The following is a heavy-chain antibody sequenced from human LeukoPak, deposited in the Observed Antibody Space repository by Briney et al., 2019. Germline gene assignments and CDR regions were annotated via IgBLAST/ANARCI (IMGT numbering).Heavy chain of an antibody. CDR3: ARVATMVRGVIPRFDP. D-gene: IGHD3-10*01. V-gene: IGHV3-48*04. Sequence: PGGSLRLSCAASGFTFSSYSMNWVRQAPGEGLEWVSYISSSSSTIYYADSVKGRFTISRDNAKNSLYLQMNSLRAEDTALYYCARVATMVRGVIPRFDPWGQGTLVTVSS. J-gene: IGHJ5*02. CDR1: GFTFSSYS. CDR2: ISSSSSTI.